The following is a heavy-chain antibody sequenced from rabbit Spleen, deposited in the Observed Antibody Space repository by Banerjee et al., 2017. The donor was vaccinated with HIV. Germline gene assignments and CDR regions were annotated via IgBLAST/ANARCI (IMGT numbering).Heavy chain of an antibody. CDR2: IYTGSGIT. D-gene: IGHD8-1*01. J-gene: IGHJ4*01. Sequence: QEQLEESGGDLVKPEGSLTLTCTASGFSFSANYWICWVRQAPGKGLEWIGCIYTGSGITYYASWATGRFTISRTSSTTVTLQMTSLTAADTATYFCARGGDVSYWEVYFDLWGQGTLVTVS. V-gene: IGHV1S45*01. CDR1: GFSFSANYW. CDR3: ARGGDVSYWEVYFDL.